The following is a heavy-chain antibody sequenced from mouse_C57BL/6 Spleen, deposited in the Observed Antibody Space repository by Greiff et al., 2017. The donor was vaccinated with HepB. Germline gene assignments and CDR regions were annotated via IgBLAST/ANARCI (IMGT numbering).Heavy chain of an antibody. Sequence: VQLQQSGAELMKPGASVKLSCKASGYTFTGYWIEWVKQRPGHGLEWIGEIFPGSGCTNYNEKFKGKATFTADTSSNTAYMQLSSLTTEDSAIFYDARGMAYDDGSSYNGPFDVWGQGTTLTVSS. CDR1: GYTFTGYW. CDR2: IFPGSGCT. D-gene: IGHD1-1*01. CDR3: ARGMAYDDGSSYNGPFDV. J-gene: IGHJ2*01. V-gene: IGHV1-9*01.